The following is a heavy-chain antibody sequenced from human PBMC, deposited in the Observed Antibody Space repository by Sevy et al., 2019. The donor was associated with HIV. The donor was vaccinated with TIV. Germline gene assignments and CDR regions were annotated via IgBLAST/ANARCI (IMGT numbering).Heavy chain of an antibody. D-gene: IGHD6-25*01. J-gene: IGHJ4*02. CDR1: GFTFSNYG. Sequence: GGSLRLSCAASGFTFSNYGIHWVRQAPGKGLEWVANINQDGSQKYSVDSVKGRFTVSRDTAKNSVFLLMNSLRVEDTGVYYCVRAIGAAASYWGQGTLVTVSS. CDR3: VRAIGAAASY. V-gene: IGHV3-7*01. CDR2: INQDGSQK.